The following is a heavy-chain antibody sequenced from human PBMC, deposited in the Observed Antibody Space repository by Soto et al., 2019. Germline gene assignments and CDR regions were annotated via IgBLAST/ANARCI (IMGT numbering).Heavy chain of an antibody. CDR1: GGSFSGYY. D-gene: IGHD3-10*01. V-gene: IGHV4-34*01. Sequence: PXXTLFLPSAVFGGSFSGYYWRWIPQPPGKGLEWIGEINHSGSTNYNPSLKSRVTISVDTSKNQFSLKLSSVTAADTAVYYCARTLRVLWFGELLSWFDPWGQGTLVTVSS. CDR2: INHSGST. J-gene: IGHJ5*02. CDR3: ARTLRVLWFGELLSWFDP.